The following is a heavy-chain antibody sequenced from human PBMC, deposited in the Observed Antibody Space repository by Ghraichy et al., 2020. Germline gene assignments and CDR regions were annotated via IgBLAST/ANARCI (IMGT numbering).Heavy chain of an antibody. CDR1: GGSFSGYY. D-gene: IGHD2-2*01. CDR3: ARGSGVIEVVPADRPYYFDY. J-gene: IGHJ4*02. V-gene: IGHV4-34*01. CDR2: INHSGST. Sequence: SQTLSLTCAVYGGSFSGYYWSWIRQPPGKGLEWIGEINHSGSTNYNPSLKSRVTISVDTSKNQFSLKLSSVTAADTAVYYCARGSGVIEVVPADRPYYFDYWGQGTLVTVSS.